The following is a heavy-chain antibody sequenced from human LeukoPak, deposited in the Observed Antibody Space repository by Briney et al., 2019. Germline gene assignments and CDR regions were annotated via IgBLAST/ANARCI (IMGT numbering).Heavy chain of an antibody. CDR1: GFTFSTYA. Sequence: QPGGSLRLSCAASGFTFSTYAMSWVRQAPGKGLEWVSAISGSGGSTYYADSVKGRFTISRDNSKNTLYLQMNSLRAEDTAVYYCANNYCSSTSCSFDYWGQGTLVTVSS. D-gene: IGHD2-2*01. J-gene: IGHJ4*02. V-gene: IGHV3-23*01. CDR3: ANNYCSSTSCSFDY. CDR2: ISGSGGST.